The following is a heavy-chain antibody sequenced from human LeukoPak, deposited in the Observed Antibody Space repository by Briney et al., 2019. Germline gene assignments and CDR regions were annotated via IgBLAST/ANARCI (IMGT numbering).Heavy chain of an antibody. D-gene: IGHD3-22*01. CDR2: IKQDGSEK. J-gene: IGHJ3*02. CDR3: ARLITMIVVVIEHDAFDI. CDR1: GFTFSSYW. V-gene: IGHV3-7*01. Sequence: GGSLRLSCAASGFTFSSYWMSWVRQAPGKGLEWVANIKQDGSEKYYVDSVKGRFTISRDNAKNSLYLQMNSLRAEDTAVYYCARLITMIVVVIEHDAFDIWGQGTMVTVSS.